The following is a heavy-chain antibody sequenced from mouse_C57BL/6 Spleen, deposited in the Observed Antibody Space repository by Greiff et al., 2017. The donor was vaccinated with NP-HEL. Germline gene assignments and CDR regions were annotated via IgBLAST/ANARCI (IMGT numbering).Heavy chain of an antibody. J-gene: IGHJ4*01. D-gene: IGHD2-1*01. CDR1: GYAFSSSW. CDR3: AKTDLLRYAMDY. Sequence: VKLQESGPELVKPGASVKISCKASGYAFSSSWMNWVKQRPGKGLEWIGRIYPGDGDTNYNGKFKGKATLTADKSSSTAYMQLSSLTSEDSAVYFCAKTDLLRYAMDYWGQGTSVTVSS. CDR2: IYPGDGDT. V-gene: IGHV1-82*01.